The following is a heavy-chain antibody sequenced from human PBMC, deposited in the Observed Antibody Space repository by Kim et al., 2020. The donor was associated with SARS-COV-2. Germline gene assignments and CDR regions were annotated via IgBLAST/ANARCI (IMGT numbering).Heavy chain of an antibody. CDR1: GYTFTSYD. Sequence: ASVKVSCKASGYTFTSYDINWVRQATGQGLEWMGWMNPNSGNTGYAQKFQGRVTMTRNTSISTAYMELSSLRSEDTAVYYCARGRGYCSSTSCPGGNWFDPWGQGTLVTVSS. D-gene: IGHD2-2*01. V-gene: IGHV1-8*01. CDR3: ARGRGYCSSTSCPGGNWFDP. CDR2: MNPNSGNT. J-gene: IGHJ5*02.